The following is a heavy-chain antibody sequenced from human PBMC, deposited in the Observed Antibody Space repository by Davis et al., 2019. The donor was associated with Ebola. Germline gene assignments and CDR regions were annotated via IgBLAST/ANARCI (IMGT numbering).Heavy chain of an antibody. V-gene: IGHV3-30*03. CDR2: ISYDGSNK. J-gene: IGHJ4*02. CDR3: TTSDYIWGSLIDY. CDR1: GFTFSSYG. Sequence: GESLKISCAASGFTFSSYGMHWVRQAPGKGLEWVAVISYDGSNKYYADSVKGRFTISRDNSKNTLYLQMNSLKTEDTAVYYCTTSDYIWGSLIDYWGQGTLVTVSS. D-gene: IGHD3-16*01.